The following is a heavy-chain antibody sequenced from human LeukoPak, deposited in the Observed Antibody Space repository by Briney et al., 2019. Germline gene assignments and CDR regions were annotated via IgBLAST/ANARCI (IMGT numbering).Heavy chain of an antibody. CDR2: ISWNSGSI. D-gene: IGHD3-9*01. CDR1: GFTFDDYA. V-gene: IGHV3-9*01. CDR3: AKPSYVLRYFDWHDAFDI. Sequence: GGSLRLSCAASGFTFDDYAMHWVRQAPGKGLEWVSGISWNSGSIGYADSVKGRFTISRDNAKNSLYLQMNSLRAEDTAVYYCAKPSYVLRYFDWHDAFDIWGQGTMVTVSS. J-gene: IGHJ3*02.